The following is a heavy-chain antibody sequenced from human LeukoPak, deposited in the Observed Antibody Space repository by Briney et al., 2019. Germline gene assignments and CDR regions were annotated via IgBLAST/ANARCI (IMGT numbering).Heavy chain of an antibody. CDR1: GFTFSSYE. CDR2: IGNSGSPI. J-gene: IGHJ4*02. D-gene: IGHD2-2*01. Sequence: EGSLRLSCAASGFTFSSYEMNWVRQAPGKGLEWVSYIGNSGSPIYYADSVKGRFTISRDNSKNTLYLQMNSLRAEDTAVYYCARGGLQVVPAAIGAYWGQGTLVTVSS. V-gene: IGHV3-48*03. CDR3: ARGGLQVVPAAIGAY.